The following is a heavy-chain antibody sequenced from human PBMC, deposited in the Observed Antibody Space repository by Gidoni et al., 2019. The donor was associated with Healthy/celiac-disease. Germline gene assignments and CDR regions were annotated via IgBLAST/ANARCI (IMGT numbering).Heavy chain of an antibody. Sequence: EVQLVESGGGLVQPGGSLRLSCAASGFTFSSYSMNWVRQAPGKGLEWVSYISSSSSTIYYADSVKGRFTISRDNAKNSLYLQMNSLRAEDTAVYYCARETSSGWVYFDYWGQGTLVTVSS. D-gene: IGHD6-19*01. V-gene: IGHV3-48*01. CDR2: ISSSSSTI. J-gene: IGHJ4*02. CDR1: GFTFSSYS. CDR3: ARETSSGWVYFDY.